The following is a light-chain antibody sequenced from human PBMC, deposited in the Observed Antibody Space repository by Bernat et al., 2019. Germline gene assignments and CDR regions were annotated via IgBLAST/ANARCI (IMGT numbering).Light chain of an antibody. J-gene: IGKJ5*01. CDR3: QQYNNWHPIT. Sequence: EIVMTQSPATLSVSPGERATLSCRASQSVSSNLAWYQQKPGQGPRLLIYGASTRATGIPARFSGSGSGTEFTLTISSLQSEDFAVYYCQQYNNWHPITFGQGTRLEIK. V-gene: IGKV3-15*01. CDR2: GAS. CDR1: QSVSSN.